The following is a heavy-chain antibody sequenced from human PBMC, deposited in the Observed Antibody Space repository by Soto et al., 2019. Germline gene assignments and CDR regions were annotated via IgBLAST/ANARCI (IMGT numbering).Heavy chain of an antibody. J-gene: IGHJ4*02. CDR1: GVSISSGDDY. D-gene: IGHD3-22*01. CDR3: ARGGGYDY. V-gene: IGHV4-30-4*01. Sequence: QVQLQESGPGLVKPSQTLSLTCIVSGVSISSGDDYWSWIRQPPGKGLEWIGYIYSSGSTYSNPSLKSRDTIAADTSKTQFSLKLTSVTAADTAVYYCARGGGYDYWGRGALVTVSS. CDR2: IYSSGST.